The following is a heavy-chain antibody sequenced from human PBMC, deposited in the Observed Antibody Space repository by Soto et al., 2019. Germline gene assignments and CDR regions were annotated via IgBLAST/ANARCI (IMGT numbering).Heavy chain of an antibody. J-gene: IGHJ4*02. CDR2: IFSNDEK. CDR1: GFSLSKARMG. CDR3: ARMFNRRSFDY. V-gene: IGHV2-26*01. Sequence: SGPTLVNPTATLPLTCTVSGFSLSKARMGVSWLRQPPGKALEWLAHIFSNDEKSYSTSLKSRLPISHDTSQSQVILTMTNLHPLDTATYYCARMFNRRSFDYLGQGTLGAVSS.